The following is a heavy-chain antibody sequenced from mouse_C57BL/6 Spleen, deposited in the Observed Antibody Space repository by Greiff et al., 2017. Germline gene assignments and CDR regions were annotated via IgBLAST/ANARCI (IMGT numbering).Heavy chain of an antibody. CDR2: MNPYNGDT. D-gene: IGHD1-1*01. CDR3: AREAYGSSYGYFDV. V-gene: IGHV1-20*01. CDR1: GYPFLASL. J-gene: IGHJ1*03. Sequence: VQLQQSGPELVKPGDSVKISSRASGYPFLASLWTGGLRSHRKSLDWIGRMNPYNGDTFYNQKFKGKATLTVDKSSSTAHMELRSLTSEDSAVYYCAREAYGSSYGYFDVWGTGTTVTVSS.